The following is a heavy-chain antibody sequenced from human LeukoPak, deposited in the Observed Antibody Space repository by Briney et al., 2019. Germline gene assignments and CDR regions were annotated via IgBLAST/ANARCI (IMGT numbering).Heavy chain of an antibody. CDR1: GYSISSGYY. D-gene: IGHD3-22*01. J-gene: IGHJ5*02. V-gene: IGHV4-38-2*02. CDR3: ASIYYYDSAPIDP. CDR2: IYYSGST. Sequence: PSETLSLTCSVSGYSISSGYYWGWIRQPPGKGLEWIGYIYYSGSTNYNPSLKSRVTISVDTSKNQFSLKLSSVTAADTAVFYCASIYYYDSAPIDPWGQGTLVTVSS.